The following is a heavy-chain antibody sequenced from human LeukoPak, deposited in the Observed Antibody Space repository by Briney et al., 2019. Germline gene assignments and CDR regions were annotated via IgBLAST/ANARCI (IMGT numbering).Heavy chain of an antibody. D-gene: IGHD5-12*01. J-gene: IGHJ5*02. CDR2: IYYSGST. V-gene: IGHV4-31*03. Sequence: HSETLSLTCTVSGGSISSGGYYWSWIRQHPGKGLEWIGYIYYSGSTYYNPSLKSRVTISVDTSKNQFSLKLSSVTAADTAVYYCARDLRYGGSDHWFDPWGQGTLVTVSS. CDR3: ARDLRYGGSDHWFDP. CDR1: GGSISSGGYY.